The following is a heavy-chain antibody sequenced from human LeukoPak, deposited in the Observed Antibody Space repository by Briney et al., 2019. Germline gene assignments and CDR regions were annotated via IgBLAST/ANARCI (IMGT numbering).Heavy chain of an antibody. CDR1: GYTFTSYD. V-gene: IGHV1-18*01. D-gene: IGHD2-2*02. Sequence: ASVKVSCKASGYTFTSYDISWVRQAPGQGLEWMGWISAYNGNTNYAQKLQGRVTMTTDTSTSTAYMELRSLRSDDTAVYYCARVGYCSSTSCYRVGWFDPWGQGTLVTVSS. J-gene: IGHJ5*02. CDR3: ARVGYCSSTSCYRVGWFDP. CDR2: ISAYNGNT.